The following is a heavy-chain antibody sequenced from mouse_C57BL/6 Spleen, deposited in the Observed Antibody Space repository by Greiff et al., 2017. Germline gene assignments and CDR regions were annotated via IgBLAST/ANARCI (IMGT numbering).Heavy chain of an antibody. V-gene: IGHV1-74*01. Sequence: QVQLQQPGAELVKPGASVKVSCKASGYTFTSYWMHWVKQRPGQGLEWIGRIHPSDSDTNYNQKFKGKATLTVDKSSSTAYMQLSSLTSEDSAVYYCATPITTVVPYYFDYWGQGTTLTVSS. CDR3: ATPITTVVPYYFDY. D-gene: IGHD1-1*01. CDR1: GYTFTSYW. CDR2: IHPSDSDT. J-gene: IGHJ2*01.